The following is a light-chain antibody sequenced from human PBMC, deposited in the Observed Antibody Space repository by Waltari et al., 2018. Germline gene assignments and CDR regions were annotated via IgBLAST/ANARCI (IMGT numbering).Light chain of an antibody. CDR3: QSFDNSLRRSVI. CDR2: GNT. J-gene: IGLJ2*01. CDR1: SSNIGAGFD. V-gene: IGLV1-40*01. Sequence: QSVLTQPHSVSGAPGQRVTISRTRSSSNIGAGFDVHWYQQLPGAAPKLLIYGNTNRPSGVPDRFSGSKSGTSASLAITGLQAEDEADYYCQSFDNSLRRSVIFGGGTKLTVL.